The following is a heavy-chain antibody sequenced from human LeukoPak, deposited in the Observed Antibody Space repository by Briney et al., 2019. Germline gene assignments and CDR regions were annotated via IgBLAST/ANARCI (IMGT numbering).Heavy chain of an antibody. D-gene: IGHD2-2*01. J-gene: IGHJ5*02. CDR1: GFTFDDYD. CDR3: ARADCSSSTCYLRRSWFDP. Sequence: PGRSLRLSCAGSGFTFDDYDMNWVRQAPGKGLEWVSSISTSSRYIYYKDSVRGRFTISRDDAKNSLYLEMNSLRAEDTAVYYCARADCSSSTCYLRRSWFDPWGQGTLVTVSS. V-gene: IGHV3-21*01. CDR2: ISTSSRYI.